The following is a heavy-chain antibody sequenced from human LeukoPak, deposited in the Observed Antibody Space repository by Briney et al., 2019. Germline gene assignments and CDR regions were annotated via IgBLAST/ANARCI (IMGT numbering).Heavy chain of an antibody. Sequence: GGSLGLSCEASGFTLSTYWMNWVRQVPGKGLDWVANINPDGSGKRYVDSVKGRFTIARDNADNSLSLQMNSLRAEDTAVYYCASWGAGGNSWGQGTLIAVSS. CDR3: ASWGAGGNS. CDR1: GFTLSTYW. D-gene: IGHD3-16*01. V-gene: IGHV3-7*01. J-gene: IGHJ4*02. CDR2: INPDGSGK.